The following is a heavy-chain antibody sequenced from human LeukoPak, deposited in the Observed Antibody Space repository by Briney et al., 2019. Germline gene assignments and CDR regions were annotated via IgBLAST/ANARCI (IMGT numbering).Heavy chain of an antibody. Sequence: SETLSLTCTVSGGSISSYYWSWIRQPPGKGLEWIGYIYYSGSTNYNPSLKSRVTISVDTSKNQFSLKLSSVTAADTAVYYCARLGKNDFWSGYWFDPWGQGTLVTVPS. D-gene: IGHD3-3*01. V-gene: IGHV4-59*08. CDR2: IYYSGST. CDR3: ARLGKNDFWSGYWFDP. J-gene: IGHJ5*02. CDR1: GGSISSYY.